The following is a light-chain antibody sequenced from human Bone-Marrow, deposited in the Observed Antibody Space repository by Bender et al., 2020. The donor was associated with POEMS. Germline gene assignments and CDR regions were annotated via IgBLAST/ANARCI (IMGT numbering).Light chain of an antibody. CDR2: EVS. CDR1: RSDVGSYNL. V-gene: IGLV2-23*02. Sequence: QSALTQPASVSGSPGQSITISCTGTRSDVGSYNLVSWYQQHPGKAPKLIIYEVSKRPSGVSNRFSGSKSGNTASLTISGLQAEDEADYYCCLYAGSSTLVFGGGTKLTVL. CDR3: CLYAGSSTLV. J-gene: IGLJ2*01.